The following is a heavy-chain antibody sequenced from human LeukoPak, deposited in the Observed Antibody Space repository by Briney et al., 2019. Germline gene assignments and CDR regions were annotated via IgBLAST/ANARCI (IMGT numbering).Heavy chain of an antibody. J-gene: IGHJ4*02. V-gene: IGHV3-21*01. Sequence: GGSLRLSCAASGFTVSSNYMSWVRQAPGKGLEWVSSISSSSSYIYYADSVNGRFTISRDNAKNSLYLQMNSLRAEDTAVYYCAREPRAVAGTFDYWGQGTLVTVSS. CDR3: AREPRAVAGTFDY. CDR2: ISSSSSYI. D-gene: IGHD6-19*01. CDR1: GFTVSSNY.